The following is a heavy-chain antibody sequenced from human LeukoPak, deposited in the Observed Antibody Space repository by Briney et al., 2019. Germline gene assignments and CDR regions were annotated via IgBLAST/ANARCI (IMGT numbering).Heavy chain of an antibody. CDR3: VKADYYDTSNYYYRYFQY. D-gene: IGHD3-22*01. CDR1: GFTFSIYT. V-gene: IGHV3-64D*09. Sequence: PGGSLRLSCSASGFTFSIYTMHWVRQAPGKGLEYVSAISSNWGSTYYADSVKGRFTISRDNSKNTLYLQVSSLRAEDTAVYYCVKADYYDTSNYYYRYFQYWGQGTLVTVSS. J-gene: IGHJ1*01. CDR2: ISSNWGST.